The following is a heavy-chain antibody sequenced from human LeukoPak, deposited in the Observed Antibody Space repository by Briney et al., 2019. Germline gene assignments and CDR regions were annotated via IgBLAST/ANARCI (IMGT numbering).Heavy chain of an antibody. D-gene: IGHD1-26*01. CDR2: TYASGRT. CDR3: AGGDSGRYWAFDI. V-gene: IGHV3-66*01. Sequence: PGGSLRLSCAASGFTVTTTYMTWVRQAPGKGLEWVSITYASGRTNSADSVKGRFTITRDDSKNPLYLQMNSLRPEDTAIYYCAGGDSGRYWAFDIWGQGTMVTVFS. CDR1: GFTVTTTY. J-gene: IGHJ3*02.